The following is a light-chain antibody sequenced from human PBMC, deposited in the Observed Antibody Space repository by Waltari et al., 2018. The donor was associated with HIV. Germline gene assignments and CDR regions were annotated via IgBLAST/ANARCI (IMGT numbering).Light chain of an antibody. CDR2: AAF. Sequence: DIVMTQFPVTLYVAPRDGEANSCPASQSVSSNVAWYQQKPGRAPRLLIYAAFTRAAGSPARFSGRGSGTEFTLTINSLQSEDFAVYYCQQYNDWPPEATFGQGTKVEVK. J-gene: IGKJ1*01. CDR1: QSVSSN. V-gene: IGKV3-15*01. CDR3: QQYNDWPPEAT.